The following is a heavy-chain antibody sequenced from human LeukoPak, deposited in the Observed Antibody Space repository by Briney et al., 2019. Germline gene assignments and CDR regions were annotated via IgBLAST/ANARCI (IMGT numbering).Heavy chain of an antibody. Sequence: SETLSLTCTVSGGSLNGHWWSWIRQPPGKGLEWVGYVYYNGNSISHPSLNGRVSISLDTTKNQFSLNLTSVTAADTAVYYRAGLHFASAEEFDPWGKGTLVTVSS. CDR3: AGLHFASAEEFDP. J-gene: IGHJ5*02. V-gene: IGHV4-59*08. D-gene: IGHD6-25*01. CDR2: VYYNGNS. CDR1: GGSLNGHW.